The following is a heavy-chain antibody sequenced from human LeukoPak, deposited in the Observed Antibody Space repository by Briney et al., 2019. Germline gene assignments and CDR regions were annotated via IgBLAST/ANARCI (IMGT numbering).Heavy chain of an antibody. Sequence: GASMKVSCKGSGYTFTDYYLHWVRQAPGQGLEWVGYINPRDGGTSSPQNFRGRVTMTTDASSSTDYMELSRLTSDDTAIYYCAREGNGLLSKDLDYWGQGTLVTVSS. V-gene: IGHV1-2*02. J-gene: IGHJ4*02. D-gene: IGHD2-15*01. CDR2: INPRDGGT. CDR1: GYTFTDYY. CDR3: AREGNGLLSKDLDY.